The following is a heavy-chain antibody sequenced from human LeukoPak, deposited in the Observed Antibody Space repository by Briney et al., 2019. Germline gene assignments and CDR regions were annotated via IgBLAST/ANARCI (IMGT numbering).Heavy chain of an antibody. CDR2: INPKNAGT. D-gene: IGHD2/OR15-2a*01. J-gene: IGHJ3*02. CDR3: ARDRVRRSTTGGAFDI. Sequence: ASVKVSCKASGYTFTGHYLHWVRQAPGQGLEWMGWINPKNAGTNFAQRFQGRVTMTRDTSISTVYMELSRLRSDDTAMYYCARDRVRRSTTGGAFDIWGQGTMVTVSS. V-gene: IGHV1-2*02. CDR1: GYTFTGHY.